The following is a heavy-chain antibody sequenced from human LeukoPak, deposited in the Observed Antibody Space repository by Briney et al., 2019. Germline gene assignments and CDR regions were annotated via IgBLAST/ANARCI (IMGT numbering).Heavy chain of an antibody. Sequence: ALGKVSCSASGYTFTSYYMHWVRQAPGQGLEWMGIINPSGGSTSYAQKFKGRGTMTSDTSTSTVYMELSSLRSEDTGVYYCARRGEYGDHEIWGQGTLVTVSS. V-gene: IGHV1-46*01. CDR3: ARRGEYGDHEI. CDR1: GYTFTSYY. D-gene: IGHD4-17*01. CDR2: INPSGGST. J-gene: IGHJ4*02.